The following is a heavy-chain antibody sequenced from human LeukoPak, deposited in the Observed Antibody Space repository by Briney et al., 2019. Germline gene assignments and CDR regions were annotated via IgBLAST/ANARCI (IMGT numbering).Heavy chain of an antibody. CDR3: TRDSGTTGEVKFDP. V-gene: IGHV4-59*12. Sequence: SETLSLTSTVSGGSISSYYWSWIRQPPGKGLEWIGYIYYSGSTNYNPSLKSRVTMSVDTSKNEFSLKMSSVTAADTAVYYCTRDSGTTGEVKFDPWGQGTLVAVSS. CDR1: GGSISSYY. J-gene: IGHJ5*02. CDR2: IYYSGST. D-gene: IGHD3-10*01.